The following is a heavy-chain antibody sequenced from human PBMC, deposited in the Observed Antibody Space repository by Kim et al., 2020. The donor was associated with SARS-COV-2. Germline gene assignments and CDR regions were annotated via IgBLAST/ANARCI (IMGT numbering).Heavy chain of an antibody. D-gene: IGHD3-10*01. V-gene: IGHV3-66*02. CDR1: GFTVSSNY. CDR2: IYSGGST. CDR3: ASEFLGGSGSPRDYYFDY. J-gene: IGHJ4*02. Sequence: GGSLRLSCAASGFTVSSNYMSWVRQAPGKGLEWASVIYSGGSTYYADSVKGRFTISRDNSKNTLYLQMNSLRAEDTAVYYCASEFLGGSGSPRDYYFDYWGQGTLVTVSS.